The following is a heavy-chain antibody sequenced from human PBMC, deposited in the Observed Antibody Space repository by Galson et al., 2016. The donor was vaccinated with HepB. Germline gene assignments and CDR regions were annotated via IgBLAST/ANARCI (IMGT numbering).Heavy chain of an antibody. CDR2: INPVNGHT. V-gene: IGHV1-3*01. D-gene: IGHD6-19*01. J-gene: IGHJ6*02. CDR3: ARWGSNVWFTSGWLYGMDV. Sequence: SVKVSCKASGYTFSSYPVHWVRQAPGQRLEWVGWINPVNGHTQYSQKFQGRVTITRNTSASTAYMEVSSLRSEDTAVYYCARWGSNVWFTSGWLYGMDVWGQGTTVTVSS. CDR1: GYTFSSYP.